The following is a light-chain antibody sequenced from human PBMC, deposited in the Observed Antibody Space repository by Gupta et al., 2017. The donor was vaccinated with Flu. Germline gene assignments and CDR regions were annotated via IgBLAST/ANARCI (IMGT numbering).Light chain of an antibody. CDR1: DIESKS. J-gene: IGLJ2*01. CDR3: QVWDTSSDHVV. CDR2: DDS. Sequence: SYVLTQPPSVSVAPGNTARITCGGDDIESKSVHWLQQKPRQAPSLGVYDDSDRPSGIPERFSGSNSGNTATLTISRVEAGDEADYYCQVWDTSSDHVVFGGGTKLTVL. V-gene: IGLV3-21*03.